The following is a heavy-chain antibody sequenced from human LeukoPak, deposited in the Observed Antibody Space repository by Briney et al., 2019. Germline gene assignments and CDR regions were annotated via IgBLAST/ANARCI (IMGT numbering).Heavy chain of an antibody. CDR1: DDSITMYY. CDR3: ARGRVSSSTWYSTYYYYFYMDV. CDR2: VDHTRST. V-gene: IGHV4-59*01. J-gene: IGHJ6*03. D-gene: IGHD1-1*01. Sequence: SETLSLTCSVSDDSITMYYWTWIRKPPGKGLEWIGYVDHTRSTNFNPSLNGRVSISRDTTKNLFSLRLRSVTAADTAVYFCARGRVSSSTWYSTYYYYFYMDVWGKGTTVTVSS.